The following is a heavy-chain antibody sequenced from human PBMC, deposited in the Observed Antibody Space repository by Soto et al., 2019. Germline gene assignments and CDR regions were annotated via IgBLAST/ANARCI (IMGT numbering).Heavy chain of an antibody. V-gene: IGHV4-4*07. Sequence: SETLSLTCRVAGGSISSYYWSWIRPPAGKGLEWIGRIYTSGSTNYNPSLKSRVTMSVDTSKNQFSLKLSSVTAADTAVYYCARGPRIAAREIPDYYYYYGMDVWGQGTTVTVSS. CDR3: ARGPRIAAREIPDYYYYYGMDV. D-gene: IGHD6-6*01. CDR2: IYTSGST. J-gene: IGHJ6*02. CDR1: GGSISSYY.